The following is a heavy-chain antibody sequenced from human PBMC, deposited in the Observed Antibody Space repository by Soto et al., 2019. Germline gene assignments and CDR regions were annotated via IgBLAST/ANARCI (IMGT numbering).Heavy chain of an antibody. D-gene: IGHD6-6*01. Sequence: SETLSLTCAVYGGSFSGYYWSWIRQPPGKGLEWIGEINHSGSTNYNPSLKSRVTISVDTSKNQFSLKLSSVTAADTAVYYCARVPSIAARWAFDYWGQGTLVTVSS. CDR1: GGSFSGYY. CDR2: INHSGST. V-gene: IGHV4-34*01. J-gene: IGHJ4*02. CDR3: ARVPSIAARWAFDY.